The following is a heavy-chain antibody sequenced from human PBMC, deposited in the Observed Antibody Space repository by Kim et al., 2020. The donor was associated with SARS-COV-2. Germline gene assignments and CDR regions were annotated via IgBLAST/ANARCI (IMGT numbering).Heavy chain of an antibody. V-gene: IGHV3-30*04. J-gene: IGHJ4*02. D-gene: IGHD5-12*01. CDR3: ATEGGTSGRCGYFDY. Sequence: ADSVNGRFTISRDDSKNTVRLQLNNLRDEDSAMYYCATEGGTSGRCGYFDYWSQGTLVTVSS.